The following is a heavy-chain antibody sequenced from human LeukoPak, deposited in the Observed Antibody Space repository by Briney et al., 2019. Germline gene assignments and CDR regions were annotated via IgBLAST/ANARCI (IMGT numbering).Heavy chain of an antibody. CDR3: AREIGWITMARGVYKGWFDP. Sequence: ASVKVSCKASGYTFTSYGISWVQQAPGQGLEWMGWISAYNGNTNYAQKLQGRVTMTTDTSTSTAYMELRSLRSDDTAVYYCAREIGWITMARGVYKGWFDPWGQGTLVTVSS. J-gene: IGHJ5*02. V-gene: IGHV1-18*01. CDR2: ISAYNGNT. D-gene: IGHD3-10*01. CDR1: GYTFTSYG.